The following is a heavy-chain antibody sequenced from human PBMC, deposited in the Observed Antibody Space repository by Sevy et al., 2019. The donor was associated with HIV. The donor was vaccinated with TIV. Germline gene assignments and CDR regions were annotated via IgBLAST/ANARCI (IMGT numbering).Heavy chain of an antibody. CDR3: ARVPAYYDFWSGYYTWFDP. CDR1: GFTFSSYW. CDR2: INSDGSST. V-gene: IGHV3-74*01. Sequence: GGSLRLSCAASGFTFSSYWMHWVRQAPGKGLVWVSRINSDGSSTSYADSVKGRFTISRDNAKNTLYLQMNSLRAEDTAVYYWARVPAYYDFWSGYYTWFDPWGQGTLVTVSS. D-gene: IGHD3-3*01. J-gene: IGHJ5*02.